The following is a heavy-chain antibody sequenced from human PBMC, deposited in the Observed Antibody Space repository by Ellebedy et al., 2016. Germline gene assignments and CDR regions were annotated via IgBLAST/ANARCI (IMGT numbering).Heavy chain of an antibody. J-gene: IGHJ4*02. CDR2: ISGAGYTT. Sequence: GESLKISXATSGFSFSNYFMTWIRRAPGKGLEWVATISGAGYTTFFADSVKGRFTISRDNSKNTLYLQMNNLRVDDTALYFCRPGHYSGSWGQGTLVTVSS. CDR1: GFSFSNYF. V-gene: IGHV3-23*01. CDR3: RPGHYSGS.